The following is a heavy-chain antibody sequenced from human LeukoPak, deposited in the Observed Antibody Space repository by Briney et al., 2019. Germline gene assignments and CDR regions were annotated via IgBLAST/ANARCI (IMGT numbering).Heavy chain of an antibody. Sequence: PGGSLRLSCATSGFTFTTYDLHRVRQAPGKGLEWVAVIWYNGKNKYYADSVKGRFAISRDNSKNTLFLQMNNLRADDTAVYYCARHMATVTADYFDYWGQGTLVTVSS. V-gene: IGHV3-33*01. D-gene: IGHD4-17*01. CDR2: IWYNGKNK. J-gene: IGHJ4*02. CDR3: ARHMATVTADYFDY. CDR1: GFTFTTYD.